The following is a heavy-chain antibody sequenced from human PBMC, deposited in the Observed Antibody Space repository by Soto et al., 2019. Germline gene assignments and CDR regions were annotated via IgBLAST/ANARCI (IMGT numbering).Heavy chain of an antibody. CDR3: ARVGGGPEYYYDSSGSNFSLDY. D-gene: IGHD3-22*01. CDR2: IIPIFGTA. CDR1: GGTFSSYA. J-gene: IGHJ4*02. Sequence: SVKVSCKASGGTFSSYAISWVRQAPGQGLEWMGGIIPIFGTANYAQKFQGRVTITADESTSTAYMELSSPRSEDTAVYYCARVGGGPEYYYDSSGSNFSLDYWGQGTLVTVSS. V-gene: IGHV1-69*13.